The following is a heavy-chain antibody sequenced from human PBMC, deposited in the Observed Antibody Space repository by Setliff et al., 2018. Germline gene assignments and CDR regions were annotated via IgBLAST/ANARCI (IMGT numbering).Heavy chain of an antibody. V-gene: IGHV5-51*01. CDR3: ARPAYSSRWYEIKGFDY. D-gene: IGHD6-13*01. CDR1: GYNFINYW. CDR2: IYPSDSDI. J-gene: IGHJ4*02. Sequence: SGESLKISCKGSGYNFINYWIGWVRQMPGKGLEWMGIIYPSDSDIRYSPSFQGQVTISADKSISTAYLQWSSLKASDTAIYYCARPAYSSRWYEIKGFDYWGQGTLVTVSS.